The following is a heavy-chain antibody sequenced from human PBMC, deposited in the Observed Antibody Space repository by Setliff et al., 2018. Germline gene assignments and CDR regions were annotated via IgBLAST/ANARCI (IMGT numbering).Heavy chain of an antibody. Sequence: ASVKVSCKASGYTFTGYYMHWVRQAPGQGLEWMGWINPDSGGTNYAQKFQGRVTMTRDTSISTAYMELSRLRSDDTAVYYCARDRGPSGYCSSTSCQGGYYYYYMDVWGKGTTVTVS. CDR3: ARDRGPSGYCSSTSCQGGYYYYYMDV. J-gene: IGHJ6*03. CDR2: INPDSGGT. CDR1: GYTFTGYY. D-gene: IGHD2-2*01. V-gene: IGHV1-2*02.